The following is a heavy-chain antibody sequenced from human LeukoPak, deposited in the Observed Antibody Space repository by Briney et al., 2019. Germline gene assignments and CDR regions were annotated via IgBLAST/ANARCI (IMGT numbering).Heavy chain of an antibody. D-gene: IGHD6-13*01. J-gene: IGHJ3*02. CDR2: IYTSGST. Sequence: PSETLSLTCTVSGGSISSGDYYWSWIRQPAGKGLEWIGRIYTSGSTNYNPSLKSRVTMSVDTSKNQFSLKLSPVTAADTAVYYCAREPLEYSSRSNAFDIWGQGTMVTVSS. CDR1: GGSISSGDYY. V-gene: IGHV4-61*02. CDR3: AREPLEYSSRSNAFDI.